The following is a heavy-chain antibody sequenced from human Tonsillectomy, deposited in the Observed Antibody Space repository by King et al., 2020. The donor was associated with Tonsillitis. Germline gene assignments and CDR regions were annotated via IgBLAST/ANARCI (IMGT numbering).Heavy chain of an antibody. CDR2: INTSGGST. Sequence: QLVQSGAEVKKPGASVKVSCKASGYTFTSYYMHWVRQAPGQGLEWMGIINTSGGSTNYAQKFQGRVTMTRDTSTSTVYMELSSLRSEDTAVYYCARDLVQCDYVETYAYWGQGTLVTVSS. J-gene: IGHJ4*02. CDR3: ARDLVQCDYVETYAY. V-gene: IGHV1-46*01. D-gene: IGHD4-17*01. CDR1: GYTFTSYY.